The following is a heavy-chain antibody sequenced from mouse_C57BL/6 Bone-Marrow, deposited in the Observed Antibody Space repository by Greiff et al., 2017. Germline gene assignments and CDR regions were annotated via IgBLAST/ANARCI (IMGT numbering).Heavy chain of an antibody. Sequence: EVKLMESGGGLVKPGGSLKLSCAASGFTFSSYAMSWVRQTPEKRLEWVATISDGGSYTYYPDNVKGRFTISRDNAKNNLYLQMSHLKSEDTATYYCARDPGYYAMDYWGQGTSVTVSS. J-gene: IGHJ4*01. CDR3: ARDPGYYAMDY. CDR1: GFTFSSYA. V-gene: IGHV5-4*01. CDR2: ISDGGSYT.